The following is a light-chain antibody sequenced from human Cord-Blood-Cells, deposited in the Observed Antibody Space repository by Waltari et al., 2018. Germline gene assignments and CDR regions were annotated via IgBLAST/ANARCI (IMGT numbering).Light chain of an antibody. CDR1: SSDVGGYNY. CDR3: CSYAGSYTYVV. Sequence: QSALTQPRSVSGSPGQSVTISCTGTSSDVGGYNYVSWYKQHPGKAPKIMIYAVSKRPSGVPDRFSGSKSGNTASLTISGLQAEDEADYYCCSYAGSYTYVVFGGGTKLTVL. CDR2: AVS. V-gene: IGLV2-11*01. J-gene: IGLJ2*01.